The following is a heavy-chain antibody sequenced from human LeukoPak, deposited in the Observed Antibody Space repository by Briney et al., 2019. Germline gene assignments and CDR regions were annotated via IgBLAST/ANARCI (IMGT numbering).Heavy chain of an antibody. CDR1: GFTVSSNS. CDR3: AKARPYDAFDI. J-gene: IGHJ3*02. V-gene: IGHV3-23*01. Sequence: GGSLRLSCTVSGFTVSSNSMSWVRQAPGKGLEWVSAISGSGGSTYYADSVKGRFTISRDNSKNTLYLQMNSLRAEDTAVYYCAKARPYDAFDIWGQGTMVTVSS. CDR2: ISGSGGST.